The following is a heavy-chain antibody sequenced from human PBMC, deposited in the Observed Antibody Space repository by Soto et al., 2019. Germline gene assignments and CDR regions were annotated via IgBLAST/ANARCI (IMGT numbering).Heavy chain of an antibody. D-gene: IGHD5-12*01. J-gene: IGHJ5*02. V-gene: IGHV4-59*01. CDR1: GGSISSYY. CDR2: XXXXXXX. Sequence: SETLSLTCTVSGGSISSYYWSWIRQPPGKGLEWIXXXXXXXXXXXXXSLKSRVTISVDTSKNQFSLKLSSVTAADTAVYYCARGLNSGYDFFPWFDPWGQGTLVTVSS. CDR3: ARGLNSGYDFFPWFDP.